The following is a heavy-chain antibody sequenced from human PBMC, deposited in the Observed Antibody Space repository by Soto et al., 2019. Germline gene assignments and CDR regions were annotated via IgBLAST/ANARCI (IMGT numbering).Heavy chain of an antibody. D-gene: IGHD3-10*01. CDR1: GGSISSEGNY. V-gene: IGHV4-31*03. CDR2: IYYSGST. CDR3: ARARMVRGIIYYYGMDV. Sequence: QVQLQESGPGLVKSSQTLSLTCTVSGGSISSEGNYWSWIRQHPGTGLVWIGYIYYSGSTNYNPSLKSRVTISVDTSKHQFSLKMHAVTAADPAVYYCARARMVRGIIYYYGMDVWGQGPTVTVSS. J-gene: IGHJ6*02.